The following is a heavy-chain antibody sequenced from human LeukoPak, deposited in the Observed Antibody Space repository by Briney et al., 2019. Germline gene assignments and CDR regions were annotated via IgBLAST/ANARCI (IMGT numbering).Heavy chain of an antibody. CDR1: GFTVSSNY. Sequence: GGSLRLSCAASGFTVSSNYMSWVRQAPGKGLEWVSVIYSGGSTYYADSVKGRFTISRDNSKNTLYLQMNSLRAEDTAVYYCARDAAQVGYFDYWGQGTLVTVSS. J-gene: IGHJ4*02. CDR3: ARDAAQVGYFDY. V-gene: IGHV3-53*01. D-gene: IGHD1-26*01. CDR2: IYSGGST.